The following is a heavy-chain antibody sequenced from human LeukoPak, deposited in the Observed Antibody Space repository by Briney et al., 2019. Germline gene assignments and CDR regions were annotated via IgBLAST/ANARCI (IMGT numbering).Heavy chain of an antibody. CDR1: GFTFSSYS. J-gene: IGHJ4*02. CDR2: ISSSSSYI. Sequence: GGSLRLSCAASGFTFSSYSMNWVRQAPGKGLEWVSSISSSSSYIYYADSVKGRFTISRDNSKNTLYLQMNSLRAEDTAVYYCARPLRAVAGWYYFDYWGQGTLVTVSS. D-gene: IGHD6-19*01. V-gene: IGHV3-21*01. CDR3: ARPLRAVAGWYYFDY.